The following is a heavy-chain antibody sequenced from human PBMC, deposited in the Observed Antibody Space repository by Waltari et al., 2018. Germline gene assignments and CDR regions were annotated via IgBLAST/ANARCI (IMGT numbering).Heavy chain of an antibody. CDR1: GFTFRAYS. D-gene: IGHD2-15*01. J-gene: IGHJ4*02. CDR3: ARGALYCSGGGCYPDY. Sequence: EVQLVESGGGLVKPGGSLRLYCAASGFTFRAYSLHWVRQGPGTGLKWVSSISSSSTSIYYADSVRGRFTISRDNAKNSLYLQMNSLRAEDTAVYYCARGALYCSGGGCYPDYWGQGTLVTVSS. CDR2: ISSSSTSI. V-gene: IGHV3-21*01.